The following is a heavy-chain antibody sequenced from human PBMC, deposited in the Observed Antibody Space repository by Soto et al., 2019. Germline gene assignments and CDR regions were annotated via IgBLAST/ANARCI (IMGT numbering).Heavy chain of an antibody. V-gene: IGHV3-30-3*01. CDR2: ISYDGSDT. J-gene: IGHJ4*02. D-gene: IGHD4-4*01. Sequence: VGEAAGKGLDWMAGISYDGSDTYYADSVKGRFTISTDNSKNTLYLKMNSLRAEDTAVYYCARGAPLSSMTTVTYPDYWGQRTRATVSS. CDR3: ARGAPLSSMTTVTYPDY.